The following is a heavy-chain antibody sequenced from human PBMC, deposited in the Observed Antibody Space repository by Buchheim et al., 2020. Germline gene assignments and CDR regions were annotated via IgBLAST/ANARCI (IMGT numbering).Heavy chain of an antibody. V-gene: IGHV4-30-2*01. CDR2: IYHSGST. D-gene: IGHD3-16*01. CDR1: GGSISSGGYS. J-gene: IGHJ5*02. Sequence: QLQLQESGSGLVKPSQTLSLTCAVSGGSISSGGYSWSWIRQPPGKGLEWIGYIYHSGSTYYNPSLKSRVTISVDRSKNQFSLKLSSVTAADTAAYYCARALNPHYDYVTSGVPDPWGQGTL. CDR3: ARALNPHYDYVTSGVPDP.